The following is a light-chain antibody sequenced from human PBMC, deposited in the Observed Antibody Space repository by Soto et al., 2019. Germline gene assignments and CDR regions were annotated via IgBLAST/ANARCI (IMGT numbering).Light chain of an antibody. V-gene: IGLV1-40*01. CDR3: QSYDSSLSGYV. J-gene: IGLJ1*01. Sequence: QSVLTQPPSVSGAPGQRVTISSTGSSSNIGAGYDVHWYQQLPRTAPKLLIYGNSKRPSGVPDRFSGSKSGTSASLAITGLQAEDEADYYCQSYDSSLSGYVFGTGTKVTVL. CDR1: SSNIGAGYD. CDR2: GNS.